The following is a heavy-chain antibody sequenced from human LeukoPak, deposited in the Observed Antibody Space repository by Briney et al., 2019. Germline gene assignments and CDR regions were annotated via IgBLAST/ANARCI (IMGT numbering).Heavy chain of an antibody. Sequence: ASVKVSCKASGGTFSSYAISWVRQAPGQGLEWMGGIIPIFGTANYAQKFQGRVTITADESTSTAYMELSSLRSEDTAVYYCARDAIEGATSWYNWFDPWGQGTLVTVSS. CDR3: ARDAIEGATSWYNWFDP. D-gene: IGHD1-26*01. V-gene: IGHV1-69*13. J-gene: IGHJ5*02. CDR1: GGTFSSYA. CDR2: IIPIFGTA.